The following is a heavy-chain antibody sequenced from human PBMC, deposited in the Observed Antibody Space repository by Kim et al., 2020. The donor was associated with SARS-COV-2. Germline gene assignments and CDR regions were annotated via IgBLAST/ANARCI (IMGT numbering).Heavy chain of an antibody. CDR2: IYYSGRT. CDR1: GGSISSYY. J-gene: IGHJ4*01. V-gene: IGHV4-59*01. CDR3: SRVPATIPSN. D-gene: IGHD5-12*01. Sequence: SETLSLTCTVSGGSISSYYWSWIRQPPGKGLEWIGYIYYSGRTNYNPSLKSRVTISVDTSKNPFSLKLSSVTAADAAAYYCSRVPATIPSNWGPGTLFTV.